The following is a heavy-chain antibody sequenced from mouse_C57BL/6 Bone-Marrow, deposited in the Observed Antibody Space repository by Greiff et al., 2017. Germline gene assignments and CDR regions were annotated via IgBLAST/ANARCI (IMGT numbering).Heavy chain of an antibody. CDR1: GFTFSDYG. J-gene: IGHJ3*01. V-gene: IGHV5-15*01. Sequence: EVKLVESGGGLVQPGGSLKLSCAASGFTFSDYGMAWVRQAPRKGPEWVAFISNLAYSIYYADTVTGRFTISRENAKNTLYLAMSSLRSEDAAMYSCARGAGSGPFAYWGQGTLVTVSA. CDR2: ISNLAYSI. D-gene: IGHD1-1*01. CDR3: ARGAGSGPFAY.